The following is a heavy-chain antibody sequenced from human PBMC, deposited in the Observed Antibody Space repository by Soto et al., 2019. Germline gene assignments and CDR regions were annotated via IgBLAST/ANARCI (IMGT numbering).Heavy chain of an antibody. Sequence: EVQLLESGGGLVQPGGSLRLSCAASGFTFSSYAMSWVRQAPGKGLEWVSAISGSGGSTYYADSVKGRFTISRDNSKNPLYLQMNSRRAGETAVYYCAKAIAARPGGGGFDYWGQGTLVTVSS. CDR3: AKAIAARPGGGGFDY. CDR1: GFTFSSYA. CDR2: ISGSGGST. D-gene: IGHD6-6*01. V-gene: IGHV3-23*01. J-gene: IGHJ4*02.